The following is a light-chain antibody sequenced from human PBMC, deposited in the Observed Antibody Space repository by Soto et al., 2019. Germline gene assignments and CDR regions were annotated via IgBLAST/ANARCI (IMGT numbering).Light chain of an antibody. CDR3: CSLTNGATWV. CDR1: NSDVGSHNF. Sequence: QSALTQPASVSGSPGQSITISCTGTNSDVGSHNFVSWYQQYTGKAPKLLIYEASKRPSELSNRFSGSKSGNTASLTISGLQAEDEADYYCCSLTNGATWVFGGGTKLTVL. J-gene: IGLJ3*02. V-gene: IGLV2-23*01. CDR2: EAS.